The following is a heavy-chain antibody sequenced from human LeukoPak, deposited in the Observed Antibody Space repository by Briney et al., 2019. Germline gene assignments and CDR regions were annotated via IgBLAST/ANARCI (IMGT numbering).Heavy chain of an antibody. V-gene: IGHV3-30*03. CDR1: GFTFSSYS. Sequence: GGSLRLSCAASGFTFSSYSMNWVRQAPGKGLEWVAVISYDGSNKYYADSVKGRFTISRDNSKNTLYLQMNSLRAEDTAVYYCASNRYYDFWSGLSDYYYYGMDVWGQGTTVTVSS. J-gene: IGHJ6*02. CDR3: ASNRYYDFWSGLSDYYYYGMDV. CDR2: ISYDGSNK. D-gene: IGHD3-3*01.